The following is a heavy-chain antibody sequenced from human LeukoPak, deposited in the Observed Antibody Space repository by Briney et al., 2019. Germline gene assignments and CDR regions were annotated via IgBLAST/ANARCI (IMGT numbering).Heavy chain of an antibody. Sequence: GGSLRLSCAASGFTFSSYGMHWARQAPGKGLEWVAVISYDGSNKYYADSVKGRFTISRDNSKNTLYLQMNSLRAEDTAVYYCAKEDRFGEAGRYNWFDPWGQGTLVTVSS. CDR3: AKEDRFGEAGRYNWFDP. J-gene: IGHJ5*02. CDR1: GFTFSSYG. V-gene: IGHV3-30*18. CDR2: ISYDGSNK. D-gene: IGHD3-10*01.